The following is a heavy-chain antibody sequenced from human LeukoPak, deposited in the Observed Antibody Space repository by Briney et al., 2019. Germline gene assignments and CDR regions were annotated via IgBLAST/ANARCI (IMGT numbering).Heavy chain of an antibody. V-gene: IGHV4-4*07. CDR1: GGSISAYY. Sequence: PSETLSLTCSVSGGSISAYYWSWLRQPAGKGLEWIGHIFTSGSANYNPSLKSRVTMSVDTSKNQFSLKLSSVTAADTAVYYCAREPDYAYNWFDPWGQGTLVTVSS. J-gene: IGHJ5*02. CDR2: IFTSGSA. D-gene: IGHD3-16*01. CDR3: AREPDYAYNWFDP.